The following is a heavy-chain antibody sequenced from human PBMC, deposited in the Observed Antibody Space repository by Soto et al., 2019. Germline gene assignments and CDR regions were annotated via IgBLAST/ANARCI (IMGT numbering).Heavy chain of an antibody. CDR1: GYSFSTYH. J-gene: IGHJ5*02. Sequence: QVQLVQSGAEVKMPGTSVKVSCKASGYSFSTYHIHWVRQAPGQGLEWLGFINPDGGATNYAQKFQGRLRLTRDTPTSTVSMVLSSLGHDDTAVYYCARGDIVLVPASEGNWFDPWGQGTLVTVS. CDR2: INPDGGAT. CDR3: ARGDIVLVPASEGNWFDP. V-gene: IGHV1-46*01. D-gene: IGHD2-2*01.